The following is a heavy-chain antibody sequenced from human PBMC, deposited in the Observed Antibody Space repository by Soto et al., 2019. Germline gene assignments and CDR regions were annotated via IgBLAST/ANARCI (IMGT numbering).Heavy chain of an antibody. J-gene: IGHJ4*02. D-gene: IGHD1-7*01. CDR2: ISYDGSNT. CDR1: GFTFSSYG. Sequence: GGSLRLSCAASGFTFSSYGMHWVRQAPGKGLEWVAVISYDGSNTYYAVSVKGRFTISRDNSKNTVYLQMNSLRAEDTAVYYCAKDIRGGGLELVFDYWGQGTLVTVSS. CDR3: AKDIRGGGLELVFDY. V-gene: IGHV3-30*18.